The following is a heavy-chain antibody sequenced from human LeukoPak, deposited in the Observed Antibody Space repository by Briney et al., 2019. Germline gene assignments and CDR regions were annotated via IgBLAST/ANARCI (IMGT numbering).Heavy chain of an antibody. J-gene: IGHJ4*02. V-gene: IGHV3-7*01. CDR2: IKQDGSEK. Sequence: PGGSLRLSCAASGFVFSRHSMNWVRQAPGKGLEWVANIKQDGSEKYYVDSVKGRFTISRDNAKNSLYLQMNSLRAEDTAVYYCATDYDSSGYYPTVFDYWGQGTLVTVSS. CDR1: GFVFSRHS. D-gene: IGHD3-22*01. CDR3: ATDYDSSGYYPTVFDY.